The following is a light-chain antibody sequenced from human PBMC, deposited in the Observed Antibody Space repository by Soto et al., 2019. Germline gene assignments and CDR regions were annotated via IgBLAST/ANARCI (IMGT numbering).Light chain of an antibody. CDR3: SSFTSNRIYV. V-gene: IGLV2-14*01. J-gene: IGLJ1*01. CDR1: SSDIGRYNY. CDR2: EVR. Sequence: QSVLTQPASVSGSPGQSITISCTGTSSDIGRYNYVSWYQQHPGKVPKLIISEVRNRPSGVSDRFSGSKSGNSASLTISGLQTEDEADYYCSSFTSNRIYVFGPGTKVTVL.